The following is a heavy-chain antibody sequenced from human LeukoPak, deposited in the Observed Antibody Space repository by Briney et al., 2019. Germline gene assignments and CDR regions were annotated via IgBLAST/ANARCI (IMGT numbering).Heavy chain of an antibody. V-gene: IGHV3-23*01. CDR1: GFTFTNYA. J-gene: IGHJ4*02. CDR3: AQDIRPGWTGSWIDH. Sequence: GGSLRLSCAASGFTFTNYAMSWVRQAPGKGLEWVSAISGSGFGTYYADSMKGRFTISRDNSKNTLYLQMNSLRTEDTALYYCAQDIRPGWTGSWIDHWGQGTLVTVSS. D-gene: IGHD1-26*01. CDR2: ISGSGFGT.